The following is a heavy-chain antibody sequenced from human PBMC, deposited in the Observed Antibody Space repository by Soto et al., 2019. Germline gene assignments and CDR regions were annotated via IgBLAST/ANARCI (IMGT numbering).Heavy chain of an antibody. CDR3: ARATIVLVPAARVSHWFDP. CDR2: IYYSGST. Sequence: QVQLQESGPGLVKPSQTLSLTCTVSGGSISSGDYYWSWIRQPPGKGLEWIGYIYYSGSTYYNPSLKSRVTISVDASNNQFSLKLSSVTAADTAVYYCARATIVLVPAARVSHWFDPWVQGTLVTVSS. J-gene: IGHJ5*02. V-gene: IGHV4-30-4*01. CDR1: GGSISSGDYY. D-gene: IGHD2-2*01.